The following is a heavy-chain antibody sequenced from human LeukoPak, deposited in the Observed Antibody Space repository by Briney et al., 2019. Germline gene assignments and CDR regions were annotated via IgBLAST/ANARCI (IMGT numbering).Heavy chain of an antibody. CDR1: GFTFSSYA. J-gene: IGHJ3*02. Sequence: GGSLRLSCAASGFTFSSYAMSWVRQAPGKGLEWVSAISGSGGSTYYADSVKGRFTISRDNSKNTLYLQMNSLRAEDTAVYCCAKEGGGDIVVVPAAFAHAFDIWGQGTMVTVSS. V-gene: IGHV3-23*01. D-gene: IGHD2-2*01. CDR2: ISGSGGST. CDR3: AKEGGGDIVVVPAAFAHAFDI.